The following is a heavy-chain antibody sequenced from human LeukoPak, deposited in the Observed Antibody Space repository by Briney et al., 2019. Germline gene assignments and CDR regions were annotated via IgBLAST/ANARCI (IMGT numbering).Heavy chain of an antibody. Sequence: GGSLRLSCAAFGFTFNDFYMSWIRQAPGKGLEWISYISNSGRTIYYADSVKGRFTISRDNAKNSLYLQMNSLRAEDSAVYYCASVVQGGYSSGWYDYYYNYMDVWGKGTTVTISS. CDR1: GFTFNDFY. V-gene: IGHV3-11*04. CDR2: ISNSGRTI. CDR3: ASVVQGGYSSGWYDYYYNYMDV. D-gene: IGHD6-19*01. J-gene: IGHJ6*03.